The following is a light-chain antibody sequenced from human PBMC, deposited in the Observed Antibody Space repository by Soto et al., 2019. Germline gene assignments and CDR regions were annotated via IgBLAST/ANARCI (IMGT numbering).Light chain of an antibody. CDR1: SSDVGGYNY. V-gene: IGLV2-14*01. CDR2: DVS. Sequence: ALTQPASVSGSPGQSITISCTGTSSDVGGYNYVSWYQQHPGKAPKLMIYDVSNRPSGVSNRFSGSKSGNTASLTISGLQAEDEADYYCSSYTSSGTLVVFGGGTKLTVL. J-gene: IGLJ2*01. CDR3: SSYTSSGTLVV.